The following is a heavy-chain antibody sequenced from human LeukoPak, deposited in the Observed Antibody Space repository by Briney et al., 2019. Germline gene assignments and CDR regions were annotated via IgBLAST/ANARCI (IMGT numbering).Heavy chain of an antibody. Sequence: PGGSLRLSCAASGFTFSSYGMHWVRQAPGKGLEWVAVISYDGSNKYYADSVKGRFTISRDNSKNTLYLQMNSLRAEDTAVYYCAKDLIGYSYVLWGQGTLVTVSS. CDR3: AKDLIGYSYVL. V-gene: IGHV3-30*18. CDR1: GFTFSSYG. J-gene: IGHJ4*02. D-gene: IGHD5-18*01. CDR2: ISYDGSNK.